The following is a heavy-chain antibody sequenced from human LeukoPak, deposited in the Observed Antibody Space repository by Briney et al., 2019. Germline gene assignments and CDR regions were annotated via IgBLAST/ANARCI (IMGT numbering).Heavy chain of an antibody. Sequence: GASVKVSCKASGGTFISYAISWVRQAPGQGLEWMGGIIPIFGTANYAQKFQGRVTITADESTSTAYMELSSLRSEDTAVYYCAGHYYDSSGPYGGFDYWGQGTLVTVSS. CDR2: IIPIFGTA. D-gene: IGHD3-22*01. J-gene: IGHJ4*02. CDR3: AGHYYDSSGPYGGFDY. CDR1: GGTFISYA. V-gene: IGHV1-69*13.